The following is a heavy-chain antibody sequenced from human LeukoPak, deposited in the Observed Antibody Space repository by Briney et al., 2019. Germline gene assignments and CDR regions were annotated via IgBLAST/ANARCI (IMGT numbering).Heavy chain of an antibody. CDR3: AREYLPSLRAFDI. Sequence: GASVKVSCKASGYTFTGYYMHWVQQAPGQGLEWMRWINPNSGGTNYAQKVQGRVTMTRDTSISTAYMELSRLRSDDTAVYYCAREYLPSLRAFDIWGQGTMVTVSS. CDR1: GYTFTGYY. D-gene: IGHD2-2*01. J-gene: IGHJ3*02. V-gene: IGHV1-2*02. CDR2: INPNSGGT.